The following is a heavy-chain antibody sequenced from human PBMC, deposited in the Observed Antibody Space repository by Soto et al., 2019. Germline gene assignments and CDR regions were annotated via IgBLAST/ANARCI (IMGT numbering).Heavy chain of an antibody. CDR3: ARASRYWGGSCRFDY. Sequence: SETLSLTCTVSGGSISSGGYYWSWIRQHPGKGLEWIGYIYYSGSTYYNPSLKSRVTISVDTSKNQFSLKLSSVTAADTAVYYCARASRYWGGSCRFDYWGQGTLVTVAS. CDR1: GGSISSGGYY. J-gene: IGHJ4*02. V-gene: IGHV4-31*03. CDR2: IYYSGST. D-gene: IGHD2-15*01.